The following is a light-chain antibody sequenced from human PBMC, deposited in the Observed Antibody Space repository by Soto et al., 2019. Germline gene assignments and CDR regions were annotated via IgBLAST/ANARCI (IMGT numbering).Light chain of an antibody. Sequence: EIVMTQSPATLSVSPGERATLSCRASQSVSNNLAWYQQKPGQAPRLLIFASSTRATGIPARSSGSGSGTEFTLTISRLQSEDFAVYYCQQYNTWSPLAFGGGTKVETK. CDR3: QQYNTWSPLA. CDR1: QSVSNN. J-gene: IGKJ4*01. CDR2: ASS. V-gene: IGKV3-15*01.